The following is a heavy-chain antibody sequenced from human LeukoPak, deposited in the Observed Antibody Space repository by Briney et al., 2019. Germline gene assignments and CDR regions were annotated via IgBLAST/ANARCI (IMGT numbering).Heavy chain of an antibody. V-gene: IGHV4-39*07. J-gene: IGHJ4*02. CDR1: GGSISSSSYY. CDR2: IYYSGST. CDR3: ARGPYIAVAGKFDY. Sequence: SETLSLTCTVSGGSISSSSYYWGWIRQPPGKGLEWIGSIYYSGSTYYNPSLKSRVTISVDTSKNQFSLKLSSVTAADTAVYYCARGPYIAVAGKFDYWGQGTLVTVSS. D-gene: IGHD6-19*01.